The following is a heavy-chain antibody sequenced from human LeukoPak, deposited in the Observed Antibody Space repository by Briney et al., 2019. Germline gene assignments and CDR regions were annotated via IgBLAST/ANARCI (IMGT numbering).Heavy chain of an antibody. D-gene: IGHD1-20*01. V-gene: IGHV4-4*07. J-gene: IGHJ2*01. CDR2: IYTSGST. Sequence: PSETLSLTCTVSGVSISSHYYSWIRQPAGKGLEWIGRIYTSGSTNYNPSLKSRVTISVDTSKNQFSLKLSSVTAADTAVYYCAREKSYNWNPFDLWGRGTLVTVSS. CDR1: GVSISSHY. CDR3: AREKSYNWNPFDL.